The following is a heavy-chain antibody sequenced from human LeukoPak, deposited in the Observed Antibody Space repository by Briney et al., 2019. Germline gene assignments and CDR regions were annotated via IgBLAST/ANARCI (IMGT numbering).Heavy chain of an antibody. Sequence: PGGSLRLSCAASGFTFSSYAMSWVRQAPGKGLEWVSLISGSGGSKYYADSVKGRFTISRDNSKKTMYLQRNSLRAEDTAVYWCAKGLGAVAGEAFDIWGQGTTVTVSS. V-gene: IGHV3-23*01. CDR2: ISGSGGSK. CDR3: AKGLGAVAGEAFDI. CDR1: GFTFSSYA. J-gene: IGHJ3*02. D-gene: IGHD6-19*01.